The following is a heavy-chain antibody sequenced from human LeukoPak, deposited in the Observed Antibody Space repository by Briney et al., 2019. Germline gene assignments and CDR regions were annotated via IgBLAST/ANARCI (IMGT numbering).Heavy chain of an antibody. CDR1: GFTFSSCG. V-gene: IGHV3-21*01. CDR2: IGPTGTDR. Sequence: GGSLRLSCAVSGFTFSSCGFNWVRQAPGKGVEWVSSIGPTGTDRYYADSVRGRFTISRDNAKNSMYLQMDSLRDEDTAVYYCATETIGRHYDYWGQGTLLTVSS. CDR3: ATETIGRHYDY. D-gene: IGHD1-14*01. J-gene: IGHJ4*02.